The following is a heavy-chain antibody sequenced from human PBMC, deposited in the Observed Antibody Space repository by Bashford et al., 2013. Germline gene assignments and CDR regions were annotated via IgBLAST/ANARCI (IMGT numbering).Heavy chain of an antibody. Sequence: GGPVRLSCAASGFTFSSYWMSWVRQAPGKGLEWVANIKQDGSEKYYVDSVKGRFTISRDNAKNSLYLQMNSLRAEDTAVYYCASCVVGAHDAFDIWGQGTMVTVSS. CDR1: GFTFSSYW. D-gene: IGHD1-26*01. V-gene: IGHV3-7*01. CDR2: IKQDGSEK. J-gene: IGHJ3*02. CDR3: ASCVVGAHDAFDI.